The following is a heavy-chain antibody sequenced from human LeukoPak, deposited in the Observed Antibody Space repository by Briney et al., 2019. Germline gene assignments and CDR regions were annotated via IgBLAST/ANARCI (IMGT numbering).Heavy chain of an antibody. V-gene: IGHV1-2*02. CDR3: ARVVGYDDSSGHYLLDY. CDR1: GYTFTGYY. CDR2: INPNSGGT. D-gene: IGHD3-22*01. J-gene: IGHJ4*02. Sequence: GASVKVSCKASGYTFTGYYMHWVRQAPGQGLEWMGWINPNSGGTNYAQKFQGRVTMTRDTSISTAYMELSRLRSDDTAVYYCARVVGYDDSSGHYLLDYWGQGTLVTVSS.